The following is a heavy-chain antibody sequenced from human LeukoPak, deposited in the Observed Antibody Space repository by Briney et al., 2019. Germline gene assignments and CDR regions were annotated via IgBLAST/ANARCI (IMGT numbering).Heavy chain of an antibody. CDR1: EYTLRTYD. CDR2: ISSTGGAT. CDR3: GGVYNNYAFDY. Sequence: GGSLRLSCAASEYTLRTYDMSWVRQAPGKGLEWVSSISSTGGATHYADSVKGRFTISRDNAKNSLYLQMNSLRAEDTAVYYCGGVYNNYAFDYWGEGTLVTVSS. J-gene: IGHJ4*02. D-gene: IGHD1-1*01. V-gene: IGHV3-21*01.